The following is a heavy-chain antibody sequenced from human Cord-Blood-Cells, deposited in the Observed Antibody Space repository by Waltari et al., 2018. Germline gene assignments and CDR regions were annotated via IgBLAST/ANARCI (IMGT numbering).Heavy chain of an antibody. V-gene: IGHV3-53*02. CDR2: IYGGGST. CDR3: ARDMQQLVRGAFDI. J-gene: IGHJ3*02. Sequence: EVQLVETGGGLIQPGGSLRLSCAASGFTVSSNYMSWVRQAPGKGLEWVSVIYGGGSTYYADSVKGRFTISRDNSKNTLYLQMNSLRAEDTAVYYCARDMQQLVRGAFDIWGQGTMVTVSS. CDR1: GFTVSSNY. D-gene: IGHD6-6*01.